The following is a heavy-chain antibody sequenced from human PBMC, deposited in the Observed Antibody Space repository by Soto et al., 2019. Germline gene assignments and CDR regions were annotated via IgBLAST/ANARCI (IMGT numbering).Heavy chain of an antibody. CDR2: INHSGST. Sequence: SETLSLTCAVYGGSFSGYYWSWIRQPPGKGLEWIGEINHSGSTNYNPSPKSRVTISVDTSKNQFSLKLSSVTAADTAVYYCARCGVATIRIRYYYYGMDVWGQGTTVTVSS. D-gene: IGHD5-12*01. CDR3: ARCGVATIRIRYYYYGMDV. J-gene: IGHJ6*02. V-gene: IGHV4-34*01. CDR1: GGSFSGYY.